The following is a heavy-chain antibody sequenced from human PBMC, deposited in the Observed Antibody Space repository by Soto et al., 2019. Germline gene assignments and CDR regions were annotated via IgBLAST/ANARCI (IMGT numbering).Heavy chain of an antibody. CDR1: GGSISSYY. J-gene: IGHJ6*02. D-gene: IGHD3-10*01. V-gene: IGHV4-59*08. CDR2: VHHSWGS. Sequence: QVQLQESGPGLVKPSETLSLSCTVSGGSISSYYWSWFRQSPGKRMEWIGYVHHSWGSSYNPSFQSRVAISLDTSKSQFSLKVTSVTATDTAVYYCARQGFGPLHGLVDVWGQGTTVTVSS. CDR3: ARQGFGPLHGLVDV.